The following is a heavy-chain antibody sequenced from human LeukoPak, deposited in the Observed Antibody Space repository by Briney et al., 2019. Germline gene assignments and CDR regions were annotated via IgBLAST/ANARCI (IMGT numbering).Heavy chain of an antibody. CDR3: ARDLGYCSGSTCYVGYFDC. Sequence: GGSLRLSCAVSGFTVSSNYMSWVRQAPGKGLEWVSVLYSGGNTYYADSVKGRFTISRDNSKNTLYLQMNSLRAEDTAVYYCARDLGYCSGSTCYVGYFDCWGQGTLVTVSS. V-gene: IGHV3-66*01. J-gene: IGHJ4*02. D-gene: IGHD2-15*01. CDR1: GFTVSSNY. CDR2: LYSGGNT.